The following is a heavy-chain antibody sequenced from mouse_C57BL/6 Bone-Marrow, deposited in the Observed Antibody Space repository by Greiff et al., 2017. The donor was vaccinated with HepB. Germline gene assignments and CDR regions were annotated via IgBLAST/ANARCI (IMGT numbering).Heavy chain of an antibody. V-gene: IGHV1-81*01. D-gene: IGHD1-1*01. Sequence: VKLKESGAELARPGASVKLSCKASGYTFTSYGISWVKQRTGQGLEWIGEIYPRSGNTYYNEKFKGKATLTADKSSSTAYMELRSLTSEDSAVYFCARGLLRSFYYFDYWGQGTTLTVSS. J-gene: IGHJ2*01. CDR2: IYPRSGNT. CDR3: ARGLLRSFYYFDY. CDR1: GYTFTSYG.